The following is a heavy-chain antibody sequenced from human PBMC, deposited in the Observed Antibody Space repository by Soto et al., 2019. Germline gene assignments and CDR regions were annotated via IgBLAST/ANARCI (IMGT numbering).Heavy chain of an antibody. V-gene: IGHV3-30*18. Sequence: GGSLRLSCAASGFAFSSYGMHWVRQAPGKGLEWVAVISYDGSNKYYADSVKGRFTISRDNSKNTLYLQMNSPRAEDTAVYYCAKVAGATPPPDFDYWGQGTLVTVSS. CDR3: AKVAGATPPPDFDY. CDR1: GFAFSSYG. D-gene: IGHD1-26*01. J-gene: IGHJ4*02. CDR2: ISYDGSNK.